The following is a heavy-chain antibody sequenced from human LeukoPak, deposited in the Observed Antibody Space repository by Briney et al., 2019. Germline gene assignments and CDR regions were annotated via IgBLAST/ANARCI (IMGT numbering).Heavy chain of an antibody. CDR1: GFSFSDCA. J-gene: IGHJ4*02. Sequence: GGSLRLSRAASGFSFSDCAMSWVRQAPGRGLEWVSSISGSAGSTYYADSMKGRFTISRDNPKNTLHLEMNSLRAEDTAIYYCTKGMATIRRHIDSWGQGTLVTVSS. D-gene: IGHD5-24*01. CDR3: TKGMATIRRHIDS. CDR2: ISGSAGST. V-gene: IGHV3-23*01.